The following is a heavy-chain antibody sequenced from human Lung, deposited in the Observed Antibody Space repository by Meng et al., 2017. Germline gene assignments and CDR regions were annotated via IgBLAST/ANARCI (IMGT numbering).Heavy chain of an antibody. CDR1: GFTFSNAW. CDR2: IKSKPDGETI. V-gene: IGHV3-15*01. D-gene: IGHD2-21*01. Sequence: EVSVLEAGGGLVTPGGSLRLSCEGTGFTFSNAWMTGVRQVPGKRLEWVGRIKSKPDGETIDYAAPVKGRFTISRDDSKNPVYLQMNSLKTEDTALYYCTGHINYWGQGTLVTVSS. J-gene: IGHJ4*02. CDR3: TGHINY.